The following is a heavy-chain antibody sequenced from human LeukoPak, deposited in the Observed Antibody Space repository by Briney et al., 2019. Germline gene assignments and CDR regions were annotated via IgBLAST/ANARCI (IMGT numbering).Heavy chain of an antibody. CDR3: AKPSSETNFDW. Sequence: GGSLRLSCVASGFIVSDNYMSWVRQAPGKGLEWVSVIYSGGNTYYADSVKGRFTMSRDNSQNTVYLQMNSLRVDDTAVYYCAKPSSETNFDWGGQEPLATFS. CDR1: GFIVSDNY. V-gene: IGHV3-66*04. J-gene: IGHJ4*02. CDR2: IYSGGNT. D-gene: IGHD2-8*01.